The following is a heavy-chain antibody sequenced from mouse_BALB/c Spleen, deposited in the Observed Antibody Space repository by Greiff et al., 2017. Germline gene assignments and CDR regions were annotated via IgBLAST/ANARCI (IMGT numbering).Heavy chain of an antibody. Sequence: EVKLMESGGGLVKPGGSLKLSCAASGFTFSSYAMSWVRQTPEKRLEWVASISSGGSTYYPDSVKGRFTISRDNARNILYLQMSSLRSEDTAMYYCARQIYYDYDRGGYWGQGTLSQSPQ. CDR2: ISSGGST. D-gene: IGHD2-4*01. CDR1: GFTFSSYA. J-gene: IGHJ2*01. V-gene: IGHV5-6-5*01. CDR3: ARQIYYDYDRGGY.